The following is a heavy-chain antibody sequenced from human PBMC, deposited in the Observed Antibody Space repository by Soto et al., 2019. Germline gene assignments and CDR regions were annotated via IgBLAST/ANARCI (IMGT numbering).Heavy chain of an antibody. CDR1: GDTFTSYD. Sequence: QVQLVQSGAEVKKPGASVKVSCKASGDTFTSYDINWVRQATGQGLEWMGWMNPNSGNTGYAQKFPDRVTMTSNTSISTAYMELSSLRSDDTAVYYCARNLYGDNVDYWGQGTLVTVSS. CDR2: MNPNSGNT. J-gene: IGHJ4*02. CDR3: ARNLYGDNVDY. V-gene: IGHV1-8*01. D-gene: IGHD4-17*01.